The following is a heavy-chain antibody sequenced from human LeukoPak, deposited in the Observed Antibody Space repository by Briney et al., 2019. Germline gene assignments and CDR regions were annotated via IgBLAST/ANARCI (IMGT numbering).Heavy chain of an antibody. Sequence: TGGSLRLSCEASGFNLSSYAMSWVRQAPGEGLEWVSTMSRDGVTTKYARSAKGRFSISRDNSKNTLFLLMSGLRADDTALYFRAKADPSSNWHYYMDVWGKGTTVIVSS. CDR3: AKADPSSNWHYYMDV. CDR1: GFNLSSYA. D-gene: IGHD6-13*01. J-gene: IGHJ6*03. V-gene: IGHV3-23*01. CDR2: MSRDGVTT.